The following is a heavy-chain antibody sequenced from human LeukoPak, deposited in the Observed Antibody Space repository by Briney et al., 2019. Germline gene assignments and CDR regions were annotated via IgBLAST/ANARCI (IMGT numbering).Heavy chain of an antibody. CDR3: ATVSLIAAAAYFDY. CDR2: FDPEDGET. J-gene: IGHJ4*02. V-gene: IGHV1-24*01. Sequence: ASVKVSCKVSGYTLTELSMHWVRQAPGKGLEWMGGFDPEDGETIYAQKFQGRVTMTEDTSTDTAYMELSSLRSEDTAVYYCATVSLIAAAAYFDYWGQGTLVTVSP. CDR1: GYTLTELS. D-gene: IGHD6-13*01.